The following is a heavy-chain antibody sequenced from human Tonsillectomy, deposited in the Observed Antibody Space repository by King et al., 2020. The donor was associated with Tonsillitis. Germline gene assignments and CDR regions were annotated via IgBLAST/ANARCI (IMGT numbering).Heavy chain of an antibody. CDR3: AKSVVWFDP. CDR2: IIPIFNTQ. Sequence: VQLVESGPEVKKPGSSVKVSCKAFGGSISNDVLSWVRQAPGQGLECMGAIIPIFNTQNYAQKFEGRFPLTADESTNPAYIEFNSLRSEDTAVYYCAKSVVWFDPWGKGTLVTVSS. J-gene: IGHJ5*02. D-gene: IGHD2-21*01. V-gene: IGHV1-69*01. CDR1: GGSISNDV.